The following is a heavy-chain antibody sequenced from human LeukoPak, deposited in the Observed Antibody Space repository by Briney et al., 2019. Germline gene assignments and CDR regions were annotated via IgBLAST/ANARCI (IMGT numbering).Heavy chain of an antibody. CDR1: GFTSSSYS. CDR2: IISSSSYI. J-gene: IGHJ4*02. Sequence: PGGSLRLSCAASGFTSSSYSMNWVSQAPGKGMEWVSSIISSSSYIYYADSVKGRFPISRDNAKNSLYLQMNSLRAEDTAVYYCAREGITGTTRGYFDYWGQGTLVTVSS. CDR3: AREGITGTTRGYFDY. V-gene: IGHV3-21*01. D-gene: IGHD1-7*01.